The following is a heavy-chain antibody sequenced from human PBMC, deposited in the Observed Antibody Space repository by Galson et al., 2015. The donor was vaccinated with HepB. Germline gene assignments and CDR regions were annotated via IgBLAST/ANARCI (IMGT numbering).Heavy chain of an antibody. CDR2: IYYSGST. J-gene: IGHJ4*02. CDR3: ARQEGVEFDYDSSGVGLAYYFDY. Sequence: TLSLTCTVSSGSISSGDYYWSWIRQHPGKGLEWIGYIYYSGSTYYNPSLKSRVTISVDTSKNQFSLKLSSVTAADTAVYYCARQEGVEFDYDSSGVGLAYYFDYWGQGTLVTVSS. D-gene: IGHD3-22*01. V-gene: IGHV4-30-4*08. CDR1: SGSISSGDYY.